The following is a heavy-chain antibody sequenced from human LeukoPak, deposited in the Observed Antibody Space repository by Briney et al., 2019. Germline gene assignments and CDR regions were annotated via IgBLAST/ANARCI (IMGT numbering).Heavy chain of an antibody. CDR2: ISAYNGNT. CDR1: GYTFTSYG. Sequence: GASVKVSCRASGYTFTSYGISWVRQAPGQGLEWMGWISAYNGNTNYAQKLQGRVTMTTDTSTSTAYMELRSLRSDDTAVYYCASLSGHSSGWYPFAYWGQGTLVTVSS. D-gene: IGHD6-19*01. J-gene: IGHJ4*02. CDR3: ASLSGHSSGWYPFAY. V-gene: IGHV1-18*01.